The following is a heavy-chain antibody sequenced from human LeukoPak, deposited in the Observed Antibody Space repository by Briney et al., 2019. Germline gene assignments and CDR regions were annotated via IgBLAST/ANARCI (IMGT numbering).Heavy chain of an antibody. CDR3: ARDRVNGYNPSPYDAFDI. Sequence: ASVRVSCKASGYTLTSYYMHWVRQAPGQGLEWMGIINPSGGSTSYAQKFQGRVTMTRDMSTSTVYMELSSLRSEDTAVYYCARDRVNGYNPSPYDAFDIWGQGTMVTVSS. CDR2: INPSGGST. V-gene: IGHV1-46*01. CDR1: GYTLTSYY. D-gene: IGHD5-24*01. J-gene: IGHJ3*02.